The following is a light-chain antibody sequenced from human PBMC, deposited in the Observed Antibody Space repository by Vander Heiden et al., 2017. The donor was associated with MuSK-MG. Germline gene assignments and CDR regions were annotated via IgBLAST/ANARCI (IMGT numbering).Light chain of an antibody. V-gene: IGLV1-44*01. CDR1: SSKFGSST. Sequence: QSVLTQPPSPSGTPGQRVTISCSGSSSKFGSSTVNWYQQLPGAAPKLIIYFNSLRPSGVPDRFSGSKSGTSASLAISGLQSEDEGDYYCAAWNDTLEGVMFGGGTQLTVL. CDR2: FNS. J-gene: IGLJ3*02. CDR3: AAWNDTLEGVM.